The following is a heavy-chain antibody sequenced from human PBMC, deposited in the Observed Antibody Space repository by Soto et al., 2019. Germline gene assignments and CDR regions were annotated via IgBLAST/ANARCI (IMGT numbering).Heavy chain of an antibody. CDR2: IYYSGST. V-gene: IGHV4-31*03. CDR3: ARESGHYVSAYYMDV. D-gene: IGHD4-17*01. CDR1: GGSISSGGYY. Sequence: SETLSLTCTVSGGSISSGGYYWSWIRQHPGKGLEWIGYIYYSGSTYYNPSLKSRVTISVDTSKNQFSLKLSSVTAADTAVYYCARESGHYVSAYYMDVWGKGTTVTVSS. J-gene: IGHJ6*03.